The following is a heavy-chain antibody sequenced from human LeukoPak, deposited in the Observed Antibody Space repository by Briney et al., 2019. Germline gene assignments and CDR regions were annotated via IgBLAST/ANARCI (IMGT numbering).Heavy chain of an antibody. D-gene: IGHD3-16*01. CDR3: VSARGIYEFGWLDP. J-gene: IGHJ5*02. V-gene: IGHV3-66*02. CDR2: IYVDDAGT. Sequence: GGSLRLSCAASGFVVTYSYMSWVRQAPGKGLEWVSTIYVDDAGTYYSDSVKGRFTISRDHSKNMVYLQMSSLRAEDTAMYYCVSARGIYEFGWLDPWGQGIPVTVSS. CDR1: GFVVTYSY.